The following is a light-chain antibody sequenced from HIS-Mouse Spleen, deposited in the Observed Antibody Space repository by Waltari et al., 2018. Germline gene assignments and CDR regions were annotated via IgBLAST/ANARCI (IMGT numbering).Light chain of an antibody. CDR2: EGS. V-gene: IGLV2-23*01. Sequence: QSALTQPASVSGSPGQSITISCTGTSSDVGSYNLVSWYQQHPGKAPKLMINEGSKRPSGVSNRFSGSKSGTTASLTISGLQAEDEADYYCCSYAGSSTWVFGGGTKLTVL. CDR1: SSDVGSYNL. CDR3: CSYAGSSTWV. J-gene: IGLJ3*02.